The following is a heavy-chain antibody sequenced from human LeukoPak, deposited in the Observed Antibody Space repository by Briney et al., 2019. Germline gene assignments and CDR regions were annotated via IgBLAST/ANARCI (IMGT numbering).Heavy chain of an antibody. V-gene: IGHV3-23*01. D-gene: IGHD3-10*01. CDR2: ISGSGGST. J-gene: IGHJ5*02. Sequence: GASLRISCAATGFTFSSYALSWVRQAPGKRLQSASPISGSGGSTYYADSVKGRFTISRDNSKNTLYLQMNSLRAEDTAVYYCARYGSGSSVNWFDPWGQGTLVTVSS. CDR1: GFTFSSYA. CDR3: ARYGSGSSVNWFDP.